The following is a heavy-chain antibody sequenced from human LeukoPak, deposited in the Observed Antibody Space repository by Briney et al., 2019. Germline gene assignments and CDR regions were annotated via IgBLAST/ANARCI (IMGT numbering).Heavy chain of an antibody. CDR2: IIPIFGTA. V-gene: IGHV1-69*13. D-gene: IGHD2-2*02. CDR3: ARDGCSSTSCYTSNLNWFDP. Sequence: GASVKVSCKASGGTFSSYAISWVRQAPGQGLEWMGGIIPIFGTANYAQKFQGRVTITADESTSTAYMELSSLRSEDTAVYYCARDGCSSTSCYTSNLNWFDPWGQGTLVTVSS. J-gene: IGHJ5*02. CDR1: GGTFSSYA.